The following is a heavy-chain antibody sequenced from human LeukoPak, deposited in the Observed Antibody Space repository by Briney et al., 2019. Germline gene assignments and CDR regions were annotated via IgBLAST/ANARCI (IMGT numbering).Heavy chain of an antibody. V-gene: IGHV1-69*13. CDR3: ARVGLHYGSGNYGMDV. J-gene: IGHJ6*02. Sequence: SVKVSCKASGGTFSSYAISWVRQAPGQGLEWMGGIIPIFGTANYAQKFQGRDTITADESTSTAYMELSSLRSEDTAVYYCARVGLHYGSGNYGMDVWGQGTTVTVSS. CDR2: IIPIFGTA. D-gene: IGHD3-10*01. CDR1: GGTFSSYA.